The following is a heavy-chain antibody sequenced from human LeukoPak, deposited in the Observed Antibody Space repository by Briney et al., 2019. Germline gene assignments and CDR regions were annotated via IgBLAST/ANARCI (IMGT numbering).Heavy chain of an antibody. Sequence: GGSLRLSCAASGFTFSSYGMHWVRQAPGKGLEWVAVISYDGSNKYYTDSVKGRFTISRDNSKNTLYLQMNSLSAEDTAVYYCARGEVLYDSSGYVDNWGQGTLVSVSS. CDR3: ARGEVLYDSSGYVDN. V-gene: IGHV3-30*03. D-gene: IGHD3-22*01. J-gene: IGHJ4*02. CDR2: ISYDGSNK. CDR1: GFTFSSYG.